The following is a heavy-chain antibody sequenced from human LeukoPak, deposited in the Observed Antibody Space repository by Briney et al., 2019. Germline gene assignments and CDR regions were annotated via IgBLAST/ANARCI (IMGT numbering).Heavy chain of an antibody. CDR1: GDSVSSNSAA. CDR3: ARGAFGGIRDGMDV. J-gene: IGHJ6*02. Sequence: SQTLSLTCAISGDSVSSNSAAWNWIRQSPPRGLEWLGSAYYRSKWYIEYAASVQSRITINPDTSKNQFSLQLNSVTPEDTAVYYCARGAFGGIRDGMDVWGQGTTVTVSS. CDR2: AYYRSKWYI. V-gene: IGHV6-1*01. D-gene: IGHD3-16*01.